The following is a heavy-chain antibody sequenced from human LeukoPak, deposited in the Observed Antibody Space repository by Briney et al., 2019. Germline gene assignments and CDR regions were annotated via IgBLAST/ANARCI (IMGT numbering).Heavy chain of an antibody. CDR3: ARDRGYSTFDY. CDR1: GFTFSNFW. V-gene: IGHV3-7*01. Sequence: GGSLRLSCAASGFTFSNFWMSWVSQAPGKGLEWVANIDQDGSEINYVDFVKGRFTISRDNAKNSLYLQMDSLRAEDTAVYYCARDRGYSTFDYWGQGTLVTVSS. CDR2: IDQDGSEI. D-gene: IGHD3-22*01. J-gene: IGHJ4*02.